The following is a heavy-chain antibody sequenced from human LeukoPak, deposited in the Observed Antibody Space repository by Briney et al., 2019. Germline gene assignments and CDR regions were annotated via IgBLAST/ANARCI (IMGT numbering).Heavy chain of an antibody. CDR3: ARGSSLPHDYGHNWFDP. V-gene: IGHV4-39*07. CDR1: GGSISSSSYY. D-gene: IGHD4-17*01. J-gene: IGHJ5*02. Sequence: SETLSLTCTVSGGSISSSSYYWDWIRQPPGKGLEWIGSNPSLKSRVTISVDTSKNQFSLKLSSVTAADTAVYYCARGSSLPHDYGHNWFDPWGQGTLVTVSS.